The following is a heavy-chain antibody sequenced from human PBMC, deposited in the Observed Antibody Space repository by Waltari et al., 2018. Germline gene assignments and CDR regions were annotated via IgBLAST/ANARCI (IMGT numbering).Heavy chain of an antibody. Sequence: QLQLQESGPGLVKPSETLSLTCTVSGGSISSSSYYWGWIRQPPGKGLEWIGGICYSGGHSYNPPLNIRVTKSVDTSKNPFSLKLSSVTAADTAVYYCASMTTVVTYGGGIDYWGQGTLVTVSS. V-gene: IGHV4-39*01. D-gene: IGHD4-17*01. CDR1: GGSISSSSYY. CDR2: ICYSGGH. J-gene: IGHJ4*02. CDR3: ASMTTVVTYGGGIDY.